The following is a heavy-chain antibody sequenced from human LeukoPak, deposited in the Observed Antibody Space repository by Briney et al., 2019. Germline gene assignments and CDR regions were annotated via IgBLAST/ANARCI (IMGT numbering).Heavy chain of an antibody. CDR3: AAGYSSGGYVRYFEY. Sequence: VASLRLSRAASGFTLSSYAMSGVRPTPGKGLEWVSAICGSGGRTYSADSVKGRFAMSRDNSKKTLHLQIISLRAEDTAVYYCAAGYSSGGYVRYFEYWGEGTLVSVSS. CDR2: ICGSGGRT. J-gene: IGHJ4*02. V-gene: IGHV3-23*01. CDR1: GFTLSSYA. D-gene: IGHD6-19*01.